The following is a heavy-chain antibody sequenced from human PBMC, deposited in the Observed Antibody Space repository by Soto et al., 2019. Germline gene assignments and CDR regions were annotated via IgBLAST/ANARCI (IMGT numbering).Heavy chain of an antibody. CDR3: ERGLWVGDSYHGVGV. Sequence: SETLSLTCTVSGGSISSYYWSWIRQPPGKGLEWIGYIYYSGSTNYKPSLKSRVTISVDKSKNQFFLNMISMTAADTAVYDFERGLWVGDSYHGVGVWGPGTTV. CDR1: GGSISSYY. CDR2: IYYSGST. V-gene: IGHV4-59*12. J-gene: IGHJ6*02. D-gene: IGHD1-26*01.